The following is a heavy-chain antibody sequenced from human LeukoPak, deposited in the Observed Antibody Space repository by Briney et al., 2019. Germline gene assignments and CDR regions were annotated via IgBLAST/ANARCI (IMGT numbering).Heavy chain of an antibody. J-gene: IGHJ4*02. V-gene: IGHV4-4*07. CDR3: AGGSYYGYYFDY. D-gene: IGHD3-10*01. CDR1: GGSISRYY. Sequence: SETLSLTCTVPGGSISRYYWSWIRQPAGKGLEWIGRIYTSGSTNYNPSLKSRVTMSVDTSKNQFSLKLSPVTAADTAVYYCAGGSYYGYYFDYWGQGTLVTVSS. CDR2: IYTSGST.